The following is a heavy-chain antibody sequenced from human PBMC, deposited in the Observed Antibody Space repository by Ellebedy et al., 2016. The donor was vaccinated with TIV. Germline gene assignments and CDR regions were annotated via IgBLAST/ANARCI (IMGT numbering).Heavy chain of an antibody. CDR1: GYTFTNYY. J-gene: IGHJ6*02. Sequence: AASVKVSCKASGYTFTNYYMHWVRQAPGQGLEWMGIIEPSGGTTTYAQKFQGRVTMTRDTSTITVYMELSSLRSEDTAVYYCAREDLLSSSSSDHYGMDVWGQGTTVTVSS. D-gene: IGHD6-6*01. CDR2: IEPSGGTT. V-gene: IGHV1-46*01. CDR3: AREDLLSSSSSDHYGMDV.